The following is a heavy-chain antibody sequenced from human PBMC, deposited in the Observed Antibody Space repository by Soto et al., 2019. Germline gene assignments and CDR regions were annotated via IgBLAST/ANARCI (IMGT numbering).Heavy chain of an antibody. J-gene: IGHJ6*02. CDR1: GFTFSSYG. CDR3: ARQYVLLWFGELLSYYYGMDV. Sequence: QVQLVESGGGVVQTGRSLRLSCAASGFTFSSYGMHWVRQAPGKGLEWVAVIWYDGSNKYYADSVKGRFTISRDNSKNTLYLQMNSLRAEDTAVYYCARQYVLLWFGELLSYYYGMDVWGQGTTVTVSS. CDR2: IWYDGSNK. V-gene: IGHV3-33*01. D-gene: IGHD3-10*01.